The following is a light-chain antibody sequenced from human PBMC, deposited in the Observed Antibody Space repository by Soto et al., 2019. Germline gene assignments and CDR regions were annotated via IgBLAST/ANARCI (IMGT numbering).Light chain of an antibody. V-gene: IGKV1-5*01. CDR3: MQALQTFT. CDR2: HAS. Sequence: DIQMTQSPSTLPASVGDRVTITCRASQSISNWLAWYQQKPGTAPKLLIYHASTLESGVPSRFSGSRSGTDFTLKISRVEAEDVGVYYCMQALQTFTFGQGTRLEIK. CDR1: QSISNW. J-gene: IGKJ5*01.